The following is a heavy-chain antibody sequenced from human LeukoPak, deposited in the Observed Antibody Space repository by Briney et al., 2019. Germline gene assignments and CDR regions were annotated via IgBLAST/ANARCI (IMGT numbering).Heavy chain of an antibody. V-gene: IGHV3-73*01. D-gene: IGHD3-3*01. CDR2: IRSKANSYAT. CDR3: TRPRDYDFWSGYRHSYYSYGMDV. J-gene: IGHJ6*02. Sequence: GGSLKLSCAASGFTFSGSAMHWVRQASGKGLEWVGRIRSKANSYATAYAASVKGRFTISSDDSKNTAYRQMNSLKTADTAVYYCTRPRDYDFWSGYRHSYYSYGMDVWGQGTTVTVSS. CDR1: GFTFSGSA.